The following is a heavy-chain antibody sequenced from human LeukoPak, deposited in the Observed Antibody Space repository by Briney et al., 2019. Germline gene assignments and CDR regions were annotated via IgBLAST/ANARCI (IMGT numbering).Heavy chain of an antibody. J-gene: IGHJ5*02. V-gene: IGHV1-46*01. Sequence: ASVKVSCKASGYTFTSHYMHWVRQAPGQGLEWMGIINPNGGYTTYAQKFQGRVTMTRDTSTSTVYMELSSLRSEDTAVYYCARQVPAGGLDPWGQGTLVTVSS. D-gene: IGHD2-2*01. CDR2: INPNGGYT. CDR1: GYTFTSHY. CDR3: ARQVPAGGLDP.